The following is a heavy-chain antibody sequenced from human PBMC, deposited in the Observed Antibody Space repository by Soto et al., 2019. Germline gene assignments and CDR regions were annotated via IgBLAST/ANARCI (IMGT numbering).Heavy chain of an antibody. D-gene: IGHD3-22*01. Sequence: QVQLVESGGGVVQPGRSLRLSCAASGFTFSSYAMHWVRQAPGKGLEWVAVISYDGSNKYYADSVKGRFTISRDNSKNTLYLQRNSLRAEDTAVYYCAREGPHYYDSSGPYWYFDLWGRGTLVTVSS. CDR3: AREGPHYYDSSGPYWYFDL. J-gene: IGHJ2*01. CDR1: GFTFSSYA. CDR2: ISYDGSNK. V-gene: IGHV3-30-3*01.